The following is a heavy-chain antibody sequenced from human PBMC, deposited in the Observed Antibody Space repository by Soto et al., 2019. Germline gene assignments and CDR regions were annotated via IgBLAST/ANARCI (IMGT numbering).Heavy chain of an antibody. Sequence: SETLSLTCTFSGGSISSYYWIWIRQPPGKGLEWIGYIYYSGSTNYNPSLKSRVTISVDTSKNQFSLKLSSVTAADTAVYYCARGPIAVAGTFDYWGQGTLVTVS. CDR3: ARGPIAVAGTFDY. J-gene: IGHJ4*02. CDR1: GGSISSYY. V-gene: IGHV4-59*01. CDR2: IYYSGST. D-gene: IGHD6-19*01.